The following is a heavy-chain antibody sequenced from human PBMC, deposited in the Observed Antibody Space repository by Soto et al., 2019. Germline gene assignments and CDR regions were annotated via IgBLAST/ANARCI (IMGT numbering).Heavy chain of an antibody. J-gene: IGHJ5*02. D-gene: IGHD4-17*01. CDR2: IYYSGST. V-gene: IGHV4-59*01. CDR3: ARVVTTYWFDP. Sequence: SETLSLTCTVSGGSIGSYYWSWIRQPPGKGLEWIGYIYYSGSTNYNPSLKSRVTISVDTSKNQFSLKLSSVTAADTAVYYCARVVTTYWFDPWGQGTLVTVS. CDR1: GGSIGSYY.